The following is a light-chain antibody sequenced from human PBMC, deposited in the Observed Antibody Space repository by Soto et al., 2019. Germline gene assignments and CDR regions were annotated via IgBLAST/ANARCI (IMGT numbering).Light chain of an antibody. CDR2: GAS. J-gene: IGKJ1*01. CDR1: QSVSST. CDR3: QQYNNWPRT. Sequence: EIVMTQSPGTLSVSPGERATLSCRASQSVSSTLAGYQQKPGQAPRLLIYGASTRANGIPARFSGSRSGTEFTLTISSLQSEDFEVYYCQQYNNWPRTFGQGTKVEIK. V-gene: IGKV3-15*01.